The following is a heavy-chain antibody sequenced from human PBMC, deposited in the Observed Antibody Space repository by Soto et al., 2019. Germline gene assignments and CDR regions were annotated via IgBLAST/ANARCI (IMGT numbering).Heavy chain of an antibody. CDR2: IIPIFGTA. V-gene: IGHV1-69*13. J-gene: IGHJ6*04. CDR3: ARGTQSERGYSGIRCYYYYGMDV. D-gene: IGHD5-12*01. Sequence: ASVKVSCKASGGTFSSYAISWVRQAPGQGLEWMGGIIPIFGTANYAQKFQGRVTITADESTSTAYMELSSLRSEDTAVYYCARGTQSERGYSGIRCYYYYGMDVWGKGTTVTVSS. CDR1: GGTFSSYA.